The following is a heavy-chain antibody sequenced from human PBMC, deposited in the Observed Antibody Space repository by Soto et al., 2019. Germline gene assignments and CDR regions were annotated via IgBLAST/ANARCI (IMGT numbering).Heavy chain of an antibody. J-gene: IGHJ4*02. CDR2: ISYDGSNK. D-gene: IGHD3-16*01. CDR3: AKDPLLGEMASQRYFDY. CDR1: GFTFSSYG. Sequence: QVQLVESGGGVVQPGRSLRLSCAASGFTFSSYGMHWVRQAPGKGLEWVAVISYDGSNKYYADSVKGRFTISRDNSKNTLYLQMNSLRAEDTAVYYCAKDPLLGEMASQRYFDYWGQGTLVTVSS. V-gene: IGHV3-30*18.